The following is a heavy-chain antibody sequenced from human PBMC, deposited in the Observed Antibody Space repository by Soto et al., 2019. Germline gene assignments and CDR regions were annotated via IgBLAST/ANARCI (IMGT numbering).Heavy chain of an antibody. J-gene: IGHJ3*02. CDR2: IIPIFGTA. D-gene: IGHD6-6*01. CDR3: ARDPLVNEEQLKAFDI. V-gene: IGHV1-69*13. Sequence: ASVKVSCKASGGTFSSYAISWVRQAPGQGLEWMGGIIPIFGTANYAQKFQGRVTITADESTSTAYMELSSLRSEDTAVYYCARDPLVNEEQLKAFDIWGQGTMVTVSS. CDR1: GGTFSSYA.